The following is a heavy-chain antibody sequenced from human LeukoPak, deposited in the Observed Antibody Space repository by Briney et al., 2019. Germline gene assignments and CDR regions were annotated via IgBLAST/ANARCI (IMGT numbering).Heavy chain of an antibody. CDR3: ASDGYGVTDY. D-gene: IGHD4-17*01. CDR2: ISSSGSTI. Sequence: GGPLRLPCSLSIYPFHIYRMLWARRARGGGGEWVPYISSSGSTIYYADSVKGRFTISRDNAKNSLYLQMNSLRAEDTAVYYCASDGYGVTDYWGQGTLVTVSS. J-gene: IGHJ4*02. V-gene: IGHV3-48*04. CDR1: IYPFHIYR.